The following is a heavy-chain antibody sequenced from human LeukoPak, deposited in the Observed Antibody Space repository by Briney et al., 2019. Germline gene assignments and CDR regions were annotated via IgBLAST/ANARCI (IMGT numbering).Heavy chain of an antibody. CDR1: GFTFSNYW. D-gene: IGHD3-3*01. CDR3: ARDGDSFDY. Sequence: GGSLRLSCATSGFTFSNYWMTWVRQAPGRRLEWVANIKRDGSERFYADSVKGRFTISRDNAKNLLYLQMNSLRAEDTAVYYCARDGDSFDYWGQGTLVTVSS. CDR2: IKRDGSER. V-gene: IGHV3-7*01. J-gene: IGHJ4*02.